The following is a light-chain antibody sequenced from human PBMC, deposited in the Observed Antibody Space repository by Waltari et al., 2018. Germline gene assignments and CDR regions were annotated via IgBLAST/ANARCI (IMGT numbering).Light chain of an antibody. Sequence: DINMPQSPPPLSASLGDRATITCRASQSISTDLKWYQVKPGKATKLLISAASTMPGAVPSRFSGSGSGADFTLNISNLQPDNYATYCCQQSYSIPCAFGQGTKLDIK. CDR2: AAS. CDR1: QSISTD. V-gene: IGKV1-39*01. CDR3: QQSYSIPCA. J-gene: IGKJ2*01.